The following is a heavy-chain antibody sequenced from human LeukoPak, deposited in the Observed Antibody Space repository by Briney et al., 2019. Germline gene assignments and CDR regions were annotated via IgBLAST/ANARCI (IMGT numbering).Heavy chain of an antibody. CDR2: MNPKRGNT. J-gene: IGHJ6*02. D-gene: IGHD6-13*01. CDR3: ARGGSSSSYYNNYGMDV. CDR1: GYSLTSFD. V-gene: IGHV1-8*01. Sequence: ASVKVSCKASGYSLTSFDINWVRQGSGQGLEWMGWMNPKRGNTGYAPTFQGRVTITRDTSIDTAFMELSSLRSDDTAVYYCARGGSSSSYYNNYGMDVWGQGTTITVSS.